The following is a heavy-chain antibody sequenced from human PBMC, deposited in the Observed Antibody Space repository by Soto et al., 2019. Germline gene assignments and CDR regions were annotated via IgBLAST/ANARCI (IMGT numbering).Heavy chain of an antibody. V-gene: IGHV1-69*13. Sequence: GASVKVSCKASGGTFSSYAISWVRQAPGQGLEWMGGIIPIFGTANYAQKFQGRVTITADESTSTAYMELSSLRSEDTAVYYCARDRHMRWFGEIDWFDPWGQGTLVTVS. CDR2: IIPIFGTA. CDR1: GGTFSSYA. J-gene: IGHJ5*02. CDR3: ARDRHMRWFGEIDWFDP. D-gene: IGHD3-10*01.